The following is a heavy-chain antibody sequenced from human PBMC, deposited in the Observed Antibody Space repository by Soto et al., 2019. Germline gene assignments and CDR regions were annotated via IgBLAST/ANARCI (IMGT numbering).Heavy chain of an antibody. D-gene: IGHD3-9*01. V-gene: IGHV4-39*01. CDR3: ARLEGLATISYYFDF. Sequence: QLQLQESGPGLVKPSETLSLTCSVSGDSINSDNYYWGWIRQPPGKGLEWIGSIYFRGNTYYNPSLHTRVTISLDKSESQFSLKLNSVTAADSAVYFCARLEGLATISYYFDFWGQGALVTVSS. CDR1: GDSINSDNYY. J-gene: IGHJ4*02. CDR2: IYFRGNT.